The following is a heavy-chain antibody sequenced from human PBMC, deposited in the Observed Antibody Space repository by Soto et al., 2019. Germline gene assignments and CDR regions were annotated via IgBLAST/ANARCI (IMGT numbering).Heavy chain of an antibody. D-gene: IGHD2-2*01. V-gene: IGHV3-30*18. CDR1: GFTFSSYG. Sequence: QVQLVESGGGVVQPGRSLRLSCAASGFTFSSYGMHWVRQAPGKGLEWVAVISYDGSNKYYADSVKGRFTISRDNSKNTLYLQMNSLRAEDTAVYYCAKDRLIVVVPAAMRLGGGFDYWGQGTLVTVSS. CDR2: ISYDGSNK. CDR3: AKDRLIVVVPAAMRLGGGFDY. J-gene: IGHJ4*02.